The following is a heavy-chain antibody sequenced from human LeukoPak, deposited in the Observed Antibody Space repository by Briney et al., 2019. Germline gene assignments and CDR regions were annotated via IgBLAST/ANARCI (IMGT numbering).Heavy chain of an antibody. CDR2: IKPNGGVT. Sequence: ASVKVSCNASGYTFSDYYIHWLRQAPGQGLEWMGWIKPNGGVTNYARNFQGRITMTRDTSISTAFMELSSLRSDDTAVYYCARPSYCGAGCYYYFDYWGQGTLVTVSS. J-gene: IGHJ4*02. D-gene: IGHD2-21*02. CDR1: GYTFSDYY. V-gene: IGHV1-2*02. CDR3: ARPSYCGAGCYYYFDY.